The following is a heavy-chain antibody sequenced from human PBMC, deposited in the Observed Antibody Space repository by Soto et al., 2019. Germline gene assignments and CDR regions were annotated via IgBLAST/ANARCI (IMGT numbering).Heavy chain of an antibody. CDR3: ARHPGYYDILTGYSTYYFDY. CDR1: DVTIRSHG. J-gene: IGHJ4*02. Sequence: SVLLSHTNTVADVTIRSHGWSWIRQHPGKGLEWIGYIYYRGNTNYNPSLKSRVTISLDTSKNQFSLKLSSVTAADTAVYYCARHPGYYDILTGYSTYYFDYWGQGILVTV. D-gene: IGHD3-9*01. CDR2: IYYRGNT. V-gene: IGHV4-59*08.